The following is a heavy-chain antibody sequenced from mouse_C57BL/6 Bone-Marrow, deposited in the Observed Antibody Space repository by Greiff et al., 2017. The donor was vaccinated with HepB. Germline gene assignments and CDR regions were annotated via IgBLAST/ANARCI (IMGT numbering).Heavy chain of an antibody. CDR3: ARLGRRYAMDY. Sequence: EVKLVESGGDLVKPGGSLKLSCAASGFTFSSYGMSWVRQTPDKRLEWVATISSGGSYTYYPDSVKGRFTISRDNAKNTLYLQMSSLKSEDTAMYYCARLGRRYAMDYWGQGTSVTVSS. CDR1: GFTFSSYG. CDR2: ISSGGSYT. V-gene: IGHV5-6*01. D-gene: IGHD4-1*01. J-gene: IGHJ4*01.